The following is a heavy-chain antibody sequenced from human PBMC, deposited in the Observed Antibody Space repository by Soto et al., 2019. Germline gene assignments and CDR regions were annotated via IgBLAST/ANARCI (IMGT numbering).Heavy chain of an antibody. V-gene: IGHV3-23*01. CDR1: GFKFSSYA. CDR2: ISGTGGGT. CDR3: AKDRRAGGNSAFYFDF. D-gene: IGHD3-16*01. J-gene: IGHJ5*01. Sequence: GGSLRLSCAASGFKFSSYAMIGVRQAPGKGLEWVSLISGTGGGTYYADSVKGRFTISRDNSDNTLYLQVHSLRAEDTAVYYCAKDRRAGGNSAFYFDFWGQGAQVTVSS.